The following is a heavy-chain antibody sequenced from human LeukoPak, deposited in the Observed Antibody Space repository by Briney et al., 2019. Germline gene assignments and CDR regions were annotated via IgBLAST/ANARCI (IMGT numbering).Heavy chain of an antibody. CDR2: ISGGVTST. Sequence: GGSLRLSCAASGFTFSSYGMSWVRQAPGKGLEWVSVISGGVTSTYYADSVKGRFSVSTDKSKRLYLILASLRAEDTAVSDCTKNRFQGIIRDLDYWGQEALVTVSS. D-gene: IGHD3-10*01. CDR3: TKNRFQGIIRDLDY. J-gene: IGHJ4*02. CDR1: GFTFSSYG. V-gene: IGHV3-23*01.